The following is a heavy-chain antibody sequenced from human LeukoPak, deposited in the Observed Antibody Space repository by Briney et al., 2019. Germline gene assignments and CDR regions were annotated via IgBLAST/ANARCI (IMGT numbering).Heavy chain of an antibody. CDR2: ILAGNGNT. D-gene: IGHD3-22*01. CDR3: ARALGIVYSRPFDY. Sequence: ALVKVSCKASGYTFASYAMHWVRQAPGQRLEWMGWILAGNGNTKYSQRFQGRVTIIRDTSARTAYMELSSLKSEDTAVYYCARALGIVYSRPFDYWGQGTLVTVSS. CDR1: GYTFASYA. V-gene: IGHV1-3*01. J-gene: IGHJ4*02.